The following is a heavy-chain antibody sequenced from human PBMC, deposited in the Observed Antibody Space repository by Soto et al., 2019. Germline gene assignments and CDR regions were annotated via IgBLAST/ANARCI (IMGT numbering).Heavy chain of an antibody. J-gene: IGHJ4*02. CDR3: AKADY. Sequence: QVQLVESGGGVVQPGRSLRLSCAASGFTFSSYGMHWVRQAPGKGLEWVAVISYDGSNKYYADSVKGRFTISRDNSKNTLYLQMNSLRAEDTAVYYCAKADYWGQGTLVTVSS. CDR1: GFTFSSYG. CDR2: ISYDGSNK. V-gene: IGHV3-30*18.